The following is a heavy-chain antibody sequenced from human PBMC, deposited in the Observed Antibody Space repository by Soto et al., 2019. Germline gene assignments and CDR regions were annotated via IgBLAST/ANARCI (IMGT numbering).Heavy chain of an antibody. Sequence: ASVKVSCKVSGYTLTELFMHWVRQAPGKGLEWMGGFDPEGGETIYAQKFQGRVTMTEDTSTDTAYMELSSLRSEDTAVYYCATVEYSSSGYYYYGMDVWGQGTTVTVSS. CDR3: ATVEYSSSGYYYYGMDV. D-gene: IGHD6-6*01. J-gene: IGHJ6*02. CDR2: FDPEGGET. CDR1: GYTLTELF. V-gene: IGHV1-24*01.